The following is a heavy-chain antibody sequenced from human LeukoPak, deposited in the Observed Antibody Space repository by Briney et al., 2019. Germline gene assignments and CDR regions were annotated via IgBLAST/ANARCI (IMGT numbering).Heavy chain of an antibody. V-gene: IGHV3-23*01. D-gene: IGHD5-12*01. CDR3: AKGGASGYDSPFDY. CDR2: ISGSADKI. CDR1: GFTFSSYG. J-gene: IGHJ4*02. Sequence: GGSLRLSCAASGFTFSSYGMSWVRQAPGKGLEWVSGISGSADKIYYVDSVKGRFTISRDNSKNTLHLQMNSLRVEDTAVYFCAKGGASGYDSPFDYWGQGTLVSVSS.